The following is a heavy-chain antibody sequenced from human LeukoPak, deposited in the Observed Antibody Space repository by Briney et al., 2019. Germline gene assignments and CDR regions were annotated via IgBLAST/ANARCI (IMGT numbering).Heavy chain of an antibody. CDR1: GYSFISYW. J-gene: IGHJ5*02. V-gene: IGHV5-10-1*01. CDR2: IDPSDSYT. CDR3: ASSYCGGDCHTGNWFDP. D-gene: IGHD2-21*02. Sequence: GESLKISCKGSGYSFISYWITWVRQMPGKGLEWMGRIDPSDSYTNYSPSFQGHVTISADKPISTAYLQWSSLKASDTAMYYCASSYCGGDCHTGNWFDPWGQGTLVTVSS.